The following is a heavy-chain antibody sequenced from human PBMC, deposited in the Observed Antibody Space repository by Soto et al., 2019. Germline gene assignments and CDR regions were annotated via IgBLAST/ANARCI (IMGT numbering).Heavy chain of an antibody. CDR1: GYTFTSYG. D-gene: IGHD1-1*01. CDR3: ARDLQLERIFDY. V-gene: IGHV1-18*01. Sequence: VKVSCKASGYTFTSYGISWVRQAPGQGLEWMGWISAYNGNTNYAQKLQGRVTMTTDTSTSTAYTELRSLRSDDTAVYYCARDLQLERIFDYWGQGTLVTVSS. CDR2: ISAYNGNT. J-gene: IGHJ4*02.